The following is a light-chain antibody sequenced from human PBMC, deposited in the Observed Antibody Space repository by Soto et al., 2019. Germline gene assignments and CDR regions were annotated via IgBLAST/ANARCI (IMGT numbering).Light chain of an antibody. CDR3: QQYDSSPLT. CDR2: GAS. V-gene: IGKV3-20*01. CDR1: QSVSSSY. J-gene: IGKJ4*01. Sequence: EIVLTQSPGTLSLSPGERATLSCRASQSVSSSYLAWYQQKPGQAPRLLIYGASSRATGIPDRFSGSGSVTDFTLTISRLEPEEFAVYYCQQYDSSPLTFGGGTKVEIK.